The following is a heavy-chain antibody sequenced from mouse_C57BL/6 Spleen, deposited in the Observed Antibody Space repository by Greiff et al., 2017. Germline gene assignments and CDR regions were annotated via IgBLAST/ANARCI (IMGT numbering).Heavy chain of an antibody. D-gene: IGHD2-2*01. Sequence: EVQLQESGPGLVKPSQSLSLTCSVTGYSITSGYYWNWIRQFPGNKLEWMGYISYDGSNNYNPSLKNRISITRDTSKNQFFLKLNSVTTEDTATYYCARGDYGYLWYFDVWGTGTTVTVSS. V-gene: IGHV3-6*01. CDR2: ISYDGSN. CDR3: ARGDYGYLWYFDV. J-gene: IGHJ1*03. CDR1: GYSITSGYY.